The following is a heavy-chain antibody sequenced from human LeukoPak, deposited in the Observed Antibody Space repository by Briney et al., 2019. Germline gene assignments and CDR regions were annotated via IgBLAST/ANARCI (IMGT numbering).Heavy chain of an antibody. CDR2: ILYTGGS. V-gene: IGHV4-39*01. CDR3: TRRASGSGGTQAGMDV. J-gene: IGHJ6*02. CDR1: GGSIRSDFHY. Sequence: PSETLSLTCTVSGGSIRSDFHYWDWIRQPPGKGLEWIGSILYTGGSWVKPSLKSRASISVDTSRNQFSRTLHSVNAIDTALYYCTRRASGSGGTQAGMDVWGQGTTVTVSS. D-gene: IGHD2-15*01.